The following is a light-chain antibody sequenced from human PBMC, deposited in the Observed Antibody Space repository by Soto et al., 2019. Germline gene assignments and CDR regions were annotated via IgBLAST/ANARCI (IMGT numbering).Light chain of an antibody. CDR3: LLSYSGARAGV. CDR2: DTS. CDR1: TGAVTSGHY. J-gene: IGLJ3*02. V-gene: IGLV7-46*01. Sequence: QAVVTQEPSLTVYPGGTVTLTCGSSTGAVTSGHYPYWFQQKPGQAPRTLIYDTSNKYSWTPARFSASLLGGKAALTLSGAQPEDEAEYYCLLSYSGARAGVFGGGTKLTVL.